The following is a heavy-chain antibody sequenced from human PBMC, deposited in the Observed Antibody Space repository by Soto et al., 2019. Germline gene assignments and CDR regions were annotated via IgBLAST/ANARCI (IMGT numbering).Heavy chain of an antibody. D-gene: IGHD3-10*01. CDR3: AKRGVDTFGLSY. J-gene: IGHJ4*01. CDR1: GFTFSSFW. V-gene: IGHV3-74*01. CDR2: INTDGSST. Sequence: EVQLVESGGGLVQPGGSLRLSCAVSGFTFSSFWMHWVRQAPGEGLVWVSRINTDGSSTSYADSVKGRFTSSRDNAKNTLYLQMNSLRVEDTAMYYCAKRGVDTFGLSYWGHGTLVTVSS.